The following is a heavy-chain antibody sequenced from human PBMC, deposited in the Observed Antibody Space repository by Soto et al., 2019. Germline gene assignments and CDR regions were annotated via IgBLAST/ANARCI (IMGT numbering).Heavy chain of an antibody. Sequence: ETLSLTCTISGGAIGSHYWTWIRQPAGKGLEWIGRIYSSGSTQYNPSLQSRVTMSLDTSKNQFSLRLESVTAADTAVYYCARGQRFSDWFDPWGQGTLVTVYS. CDR2: IYSSGST. J-gene: IGHJ5*02. D-gene: IGHD3-3*01. CDR1: GGAIGSHY. CDR3: ARGQRFSDWFDP. V-gene: IGHV4-4*07.